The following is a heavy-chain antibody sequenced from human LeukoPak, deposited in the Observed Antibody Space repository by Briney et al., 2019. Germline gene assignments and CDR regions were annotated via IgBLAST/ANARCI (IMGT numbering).Heavy chain of an antibody. V-gene: IGHV4-30-4*01. CDR2: SYYSGST. CDR3: GRVKDYDYVWGSYRYFDY. CDR1: GGSISSGDYY. D-gene: IGHD3-16*02. Sequence: PSQTLSLTCTVSGGSISSGDYYWSWIRQPPGKGLEWIGYSYYSGSTYYNPSLKSRVTISVDTSKNQFSLKLSSVTAADTAVYYCGRVKDYDYVWGSYRYFDYWGQGTLVTVSS. J-gene: IGHJ4*02.